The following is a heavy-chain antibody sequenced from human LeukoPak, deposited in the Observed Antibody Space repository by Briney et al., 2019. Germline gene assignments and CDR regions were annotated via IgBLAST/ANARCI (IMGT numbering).Heavy chain of an antibody. D-gene: IGHD2-2*01. Sequence: PSETLSLTCTVSCGSISSGGYYWSWIRQHPGKGLEWIGYIYYSGSTYYNPSLKSRVTISVDTSKNQFSLKLSSVTAADTAVYYCARRGCSSTSCPGGYYYMDVWGKGTTVTVSS. CDR1: CGSISSGGYY. V-gene: IGHV4-31*03. CDR3: ARRGCSSTSCPGGYYYMDV. CDR2: IYYSGST. J-gene: IGHJ6*03.